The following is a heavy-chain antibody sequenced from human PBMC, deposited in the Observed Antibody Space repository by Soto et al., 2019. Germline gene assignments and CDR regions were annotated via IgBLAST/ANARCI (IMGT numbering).Heavy chain of an antibody. CDR1: GGSISSGGYY. V-gene: IGHV4-31*03. J-gene: IGHJ6*02. D-gene: IGHD3-10*01. Sequence: PSETLSLTCTFSGGSISSGGYYWSWIRQHPGKGLEWIGYIYYSGSTYYNPSLKSRVTISVDTSKNQFSLKLSSVTAADTAVYYCARDFTDYGSGSYYHQPYYYYGMDVWGQGTTVTVSS. CDR3: ARDFTDYGSGSYYHQPYYYYGMDV. CDR2: IYYSGST.